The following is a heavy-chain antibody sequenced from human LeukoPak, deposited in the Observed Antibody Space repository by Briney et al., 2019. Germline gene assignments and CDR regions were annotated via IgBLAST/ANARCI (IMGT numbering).Heavy chain of an antibody. J-gene: IGHJ6*02. CDR3: ARDPEYYYYGMDV. CDR2: IYYSGST. CDR1: GGSISSSSYY. D-gene: IGHD1-14*01. Sequence: PSETLSLTCTVSGGSISSSSYYWGWIRQPPGKGLEWIGSIYYSGSTYYNPSLKSRVTISVDTSKNQFSLKLSSVTAADTAVYYCARDPEYYYYGMDVWGQGTTVTVSS. V-gene: IGHV4-39*07.